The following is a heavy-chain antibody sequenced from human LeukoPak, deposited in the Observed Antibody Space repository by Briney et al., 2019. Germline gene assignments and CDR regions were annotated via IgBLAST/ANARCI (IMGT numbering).Heavy chain of an antibody. J-gene: IGHJ6*02. CDR3: AEDSDGMDV. V-gene: IGHV3-23*01. CDR1: GFTFSSYA. Sequence: PGGSLRLSCAASGFTFSSYATNWVRQVPGKGLEWVSTISSSGGSTYYADSVKGRFTISRDNSTNTLYLQMNSLRAEDTAVYYCAEDSDGMDVWGQGTTVTVSS. CDR2: ISSSGGST.